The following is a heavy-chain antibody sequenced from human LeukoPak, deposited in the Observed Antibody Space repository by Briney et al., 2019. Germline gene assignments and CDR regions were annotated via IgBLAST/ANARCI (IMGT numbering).Heavy chain of an antibody. J-gene: IGHJ6*02. D-gene: IGHD3-3*01. CDR3: ARDLSYDFWSGYYGYGMDV. CDR2: IYYSGST. V-gene: IGHV4-31*03. CDR1: GGSISSSSYY. Sequence: PSETLSLTCTVSGGSISSSSYYWSWIRQHPGKGLEWIGYIYYSGSTYYNPSLKSRVTISVDTSKNQFSLKLSSVTAADTAVYYCARDLSYDFWSGYYGYGMDVWGQGTTVTVSS.